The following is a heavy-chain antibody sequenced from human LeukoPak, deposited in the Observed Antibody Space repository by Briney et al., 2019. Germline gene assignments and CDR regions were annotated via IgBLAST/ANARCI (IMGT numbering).Heavy chain of an antibody. CDR2: IYYSGST. V-gene: IGHV4-59*08. D-gene: IGHD3-10*01. J-gene: IGHJ4*02. Sequence: SETLSLTCTVSGGSISSYYWSWIRQPPGKGLEWIGYIYYSGSTNYNPSLKSRVTISVDTSKNQFSLKLSSVTAADTAVYYCARFGEGDYYFDYWGQGTLVTVSS. CDR1: GGSISSYY. CDR3: ARFGEGDYYFDY.